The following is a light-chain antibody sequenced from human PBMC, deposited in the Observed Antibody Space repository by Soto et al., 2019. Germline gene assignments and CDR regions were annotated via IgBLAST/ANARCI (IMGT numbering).Light chain of an antibody. CDR2: GAS. V-gene: IGKV3-15*01. CDR1: QSVSSN. CDR3: QQYNDWPPWT. Sequence: EIGLTQSPGTLSLSPGERATLSCRASQSVSSNLAWYQQKRGQAPRLLIYGASTRATGIPARFSGSGSGTEFTLTISSLQSEDFAVYYCQQYNDWPPWTFGQGTKVDIK. J-gene: IGKJ1*01.